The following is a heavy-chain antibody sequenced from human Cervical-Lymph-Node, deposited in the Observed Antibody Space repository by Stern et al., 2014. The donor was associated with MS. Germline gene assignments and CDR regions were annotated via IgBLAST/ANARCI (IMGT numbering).Heavy chain of an antibody. CDR2: ICRGDSEP. Sequence: EVQLVESGAELIRPGESLKISCKGSGYKFSIYWIAWVRQMPGKGLEWMGIICRGDSEPRYSPSFQGQVAMSADKSTSTAYLQWSSLNASDTAMYFCARQTTAWASDVWGQGTLVTVSS. CDR1: GYKFSIYW. J-gene: IGHJ4*02. CDR3: ARQTTAWASDV. D-gene: IGHD1-14*01. V-gene: IGHV5-51*01.